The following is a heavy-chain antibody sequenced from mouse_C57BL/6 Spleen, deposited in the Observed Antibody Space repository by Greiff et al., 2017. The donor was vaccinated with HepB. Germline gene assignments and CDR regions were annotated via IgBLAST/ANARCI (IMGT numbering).Heavy chain of an antibody. V-gene: IGHV3-6*01. Sequence: EVQLQESGPGLVKPSQSLSLTCSVTGYSITSGYYWNWIRQFPGNKLEWMGYISYDGSNNYNPSLKNRISITRDTSKNQFFLKLNSVTTEDTATYYCARGRDDYDGNYFDYWGQGTTLTVSS. CDR3: ARGRDDYDGNYFDY. J-gene: IGHJ2*01. CDR2: ISYDGSN. CDR1: GYSITSGYY. D-gene: IGHD2-4*01.